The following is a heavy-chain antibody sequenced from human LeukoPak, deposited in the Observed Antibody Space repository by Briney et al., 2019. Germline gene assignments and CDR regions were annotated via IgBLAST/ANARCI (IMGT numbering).Heavy chain of an antibody. V-gene: IGHV1-69*04. CDR3: ARDLWGYCSSTSCYDYGMDV. Sequence: SVKVSCKASGGTFSSYAISWVRQAPGQGLEWMGRIIPILGIANYAQKFQGRVTITADKSTSTAYMELSSLRSEDTAVYYCARDLWGYCSSTSCYDYGMDVWGQGTTVTVSS. D-gene: IGHD2-2*01. CDR2: IIPILGIA. CDR1: GGTFSSYA. J-gene: IGHJ6*02.